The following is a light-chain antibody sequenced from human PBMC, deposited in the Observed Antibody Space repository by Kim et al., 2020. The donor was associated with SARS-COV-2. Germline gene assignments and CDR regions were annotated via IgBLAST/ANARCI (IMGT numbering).Light chain of an antibody. CDR1: QSISNNF. J-gene: IGKJ5*01. V-gene: IGKV3D-20*01. CDR2: DAS. Sequence: PGERATLSCRASQSISNNFLAWYQQKPGLAPRLLNYDASTRATGIPDRFSGSGSGADFTLTISGLEPEDSAVYYCQYYGSSPPITFGQGTRLEIK. CDR3: QYYGSSPPIT.